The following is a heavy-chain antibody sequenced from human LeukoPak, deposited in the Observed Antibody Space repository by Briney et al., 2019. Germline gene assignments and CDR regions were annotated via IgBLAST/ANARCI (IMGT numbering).Heavy chain of an antibody. CDR2: IKEDASKE. V-gene: IGHV3-7*01. D-gene: IGHD6-25*01. CDR3: AIAAGWELGY. Sequence: PGGSLRLSCAVSGFTPSRHWMSWVRQTPEKGLEWVANIKEDASKENYVDSVKGRFTISRDNAKNSLYLQMNSLRAEDTAVYYCAIAAGWELGYWGQGTLVTVSS. J-gene: IGHJ4*02. CDR1: GFTPSRHW.